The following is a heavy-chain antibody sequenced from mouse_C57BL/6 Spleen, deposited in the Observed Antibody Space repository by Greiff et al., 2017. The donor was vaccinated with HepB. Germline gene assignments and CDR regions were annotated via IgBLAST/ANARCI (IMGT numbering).Heavy chain of an antibody. D-gene: IGHD2-3*01. CDR1: GFTFSDFY. V-gene: IGHV7-1*01. CDR2: SRNKANDYTT. J-gene: IGHJ4*01. CDR3: ARDAPDDGDYGEGAMDY. Sequence: EVQLVESGGGLVQSGRSLRLSCATSGFTFSDFYMEWVRQAPGKGLEWIAASRNKANDYTTEYSASVKGRFIVSRDTSQSILYLQMNALIAEDTTIYSCARDAPDDGDYGEGAMDYWGQGTSVTVSS.